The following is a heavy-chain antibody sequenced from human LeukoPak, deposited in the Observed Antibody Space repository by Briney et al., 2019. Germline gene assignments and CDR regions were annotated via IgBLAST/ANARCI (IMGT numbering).Heavy chain of an antibody. D-gene: IGHD2-2*01. CDR1: GFTFSSSW. CDR2: ISGGGGST. Sequence: PGGSLRLSCAASGFTFSSSWMSWVRQAPGKGLEWVSVISGGGGSTYYADSVKGRFTISRDNSKNTLFLQMNSLRAEDTAVYYCAKGGYCSSTSCYVGWFDPWGQGTLVTVSS. CDR3: AKGGYCSSTSCYVGWFDP. V-gene: IGHV3-23*01. J-gene: IGHJ5*02.